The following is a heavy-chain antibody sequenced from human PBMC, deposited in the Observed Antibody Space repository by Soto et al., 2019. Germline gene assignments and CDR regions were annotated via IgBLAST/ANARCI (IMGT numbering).Heavy chain of an antibody. V-gene: IGHV3-66*01. CDR3: ASGGSVDAFDV. CDR1: GLSVSSKS. D-gene: IGHD6-19*01. CDR2: IYSGGNT. J-gene: IGHJ3*01. Sequence: EVQLVESGGGLVQPGGSLRLSCAASGLSVSSKSMSWVRQPPGKGLEWVSVIYSGGNTYYSDSVKGRFTISRDNSKNTLSLQMNSLRAEDTAVYYCASGGSVDAFDVWGQGTLVTVSS.